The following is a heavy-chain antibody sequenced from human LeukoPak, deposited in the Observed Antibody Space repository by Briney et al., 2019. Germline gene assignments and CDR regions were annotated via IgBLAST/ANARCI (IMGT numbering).Heavy chain of an antibody. CDR1: GYSFTTYW. D-gene: IGHD1-26*01. CDR3: ARRRDLYSGSYYPFDY. CDR2: IHPGDSDT. J-gene: IGHJ4*02. Sequence: GESLKISCKGSGYSFTTYWIAWVRQMPGKGLEWMGIIHPGDSDTRYSPSFQGQVTISADKSISTAYLQWNSLKASDTAMYYCARRRDLYSGSYYPFDYWGQGTLVTVSS. V-gene: IGHV5-51*01.